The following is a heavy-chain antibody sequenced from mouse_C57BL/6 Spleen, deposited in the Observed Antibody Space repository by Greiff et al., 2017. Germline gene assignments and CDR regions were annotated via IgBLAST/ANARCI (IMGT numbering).Heavy chain of an antibody. V-gene: IGHV3-1*01. D-gene: IGHD2-4*01. CDR3: ARGLRSPFDY. CDR2: ISYSGSP. Sequence: EVQLVESGPGMVKPSQSLSLTCTVTGYSITSGYDWHWIRHFPGNKLEWMGYISYSGSPNYNPSLKSRISITHDTSKNHFFLKLNSVTTEDTATYYCARGLRSPFDYWGQGTTLTVSS. CDR1: GYSITSGYD. J-gene: IGHJ2*01.